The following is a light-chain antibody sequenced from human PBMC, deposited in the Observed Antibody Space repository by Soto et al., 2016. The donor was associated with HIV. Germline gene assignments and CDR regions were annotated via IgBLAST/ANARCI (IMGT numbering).Light chain of an antibody. J-gene: IGKJ2*01. CDR1: QSLLHSNGYNY. V-gene: IGKV2-28*01. Sequence: EIVMTQSPLSLPVTPGEPASISCRSSQSLLHSNGYNYLDWYAQKPGQSPHLRIYLGSNRASGVPDRFSGSGSGTDFTLRISRVEAEDVGVYYCMQALQTPYTFGQGTKLEIK. CDR3: MQALQTPYT. CDR2: LGS.